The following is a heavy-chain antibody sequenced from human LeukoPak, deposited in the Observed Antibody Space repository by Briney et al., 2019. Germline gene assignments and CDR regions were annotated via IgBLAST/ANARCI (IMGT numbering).Heavy chain of an antibody. CDR1: GYTFTSYY. J-gene: IGHJ4*02. D-gene: IGHD3-9*01. Sequence: ASVKVSCKASGYTFTSYYMHWVRQAPGQGLEWMGIINPSGGSTSYAQKFQGRVTMTRDMSTSTVYMELSSLRSEDTAVYYCARGSPDILTGYPPWFDYWGQRTLVTVSS. V-gene: IGHV1-46*01. CDR2: INPSGGST. CDR3: ARGSPDILTGYPPWFDY.